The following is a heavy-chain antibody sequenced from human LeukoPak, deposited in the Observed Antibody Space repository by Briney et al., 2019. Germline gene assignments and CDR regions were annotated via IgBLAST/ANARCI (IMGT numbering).Heavy chain of an antibody. CDR2: IIPIFGTA. J-gene: IGHJ5*02. Sequence: SVKVSCQASGGTFSSYAISWVRQAPGQGLEWMGGIIPIFGTANYAQKFQGRVTITTDESTSTAYMELSSLRSEDTAVYYCAREPPVTVTHQGWFDPWGQGTLVTVSS. V-gene: IGHV1-69*05. CDR3: AREPPVTVTHQGWFDP. D-gene: IGHD4-11*01. CDR1: GGTFSSYA.